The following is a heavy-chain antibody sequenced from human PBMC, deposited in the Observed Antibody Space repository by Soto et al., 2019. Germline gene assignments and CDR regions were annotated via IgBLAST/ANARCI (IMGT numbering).Heavy chain of an antibody. J-gene: IGHJ4*02. Sequence: GGSLRLSCGASGFTFSDDYMSWIRQAPGKGREWVSSISSSGGTIYYAGSVKGRFTISRDNAKNSLFLQMNSLRADDTAVYYCASASSPRDPCLDYWGQGTLVTVSS. D-gene: IGHD2-15*01. CDR1: GFTFSDDY. CDR2: ISSSGGTI. CDR3: ASASSPRDPCLDY. V-gene: IGHV3-11*01.